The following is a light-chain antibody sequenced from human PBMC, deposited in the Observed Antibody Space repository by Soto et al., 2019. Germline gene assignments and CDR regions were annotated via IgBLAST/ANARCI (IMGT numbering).Light chain of an antibody. CDR3: QQYSVWPLT. Sequence: EIVMTQSPATVPASPGERVTLSCRASQSVNSDLAWYQQTPGQAPRPLIYDASTRAAGVPARFSGSGSGTEFTLTISSLQSEDFALYYCQQYSVWPLTFGGGTKVDIK. V-gene: IGKV3-15*01. CDR2: DAS. CDR1: QSVNSD. J-gene: IGKJ4*01.